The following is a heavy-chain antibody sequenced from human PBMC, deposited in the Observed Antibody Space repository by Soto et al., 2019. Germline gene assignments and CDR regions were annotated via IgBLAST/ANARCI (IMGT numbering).Heavy chain of an antibody. Sequence: GGSQRLSCAASGFTFEDYARHWVRQAPGKGLEWVSSISSSSSCIYYADSVKGRFTISRDNAKNSLYLQMNSLRAEDTAVYYCARDPYSSGWKDAFDIWGQGTMVTVSS. CDR2: ISSSSSCI. CDR3: ARDPYSSGWKDAFDI. V-gene: IGHV3-21*01. D-gene: IGHD6-19*01. J-gene: IGHJ3*02. CDR1: GFTFEDYA.